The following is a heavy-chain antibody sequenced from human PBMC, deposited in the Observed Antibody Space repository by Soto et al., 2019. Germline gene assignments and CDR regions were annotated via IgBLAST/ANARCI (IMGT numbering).Heavy chain of an antibody. Sequence: QVQLQESGPGLVKPSQTLSLTCTVSGGSINSGGYCWSWIRQHPGKGLDWIGCISYGGSTSYNPSLKSRGTIAVHTSKNRFSLKLTSVTAADTAVYYCSRGILVWGQGALITLAS. J-gene: IGHJ4*02. CDR2: ISYGGST. D-gene: IGHD5-18*01. V-gene: IGHV4-31*03. CDR3: SRGILV. CDR1: GGSINSGGYC.